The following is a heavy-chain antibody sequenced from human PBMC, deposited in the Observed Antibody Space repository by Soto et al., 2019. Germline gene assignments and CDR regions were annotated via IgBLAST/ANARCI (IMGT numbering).Heavy chain of an antibody. CDR1: GFTFSRYA. CDR3: AREGSAYYYDSSGWAFDI. Sequence: QVQLVESGGGVVQPGRSLRLSCAASGFTFSRYAMHWVRQAPGKGLEWVAVISYDGSNNYYADSVKGRFTISRDNSKNTLSLQMNILRAEDTAVYYCAREGSAYYYDSSGWAFDIWGQGTMVTVSS. J-gene: IGHJ3*02. CDR2: ISYDGSNN. V-gene: IGHV3-30-3*01. D-gene: IGHD3-22*01.